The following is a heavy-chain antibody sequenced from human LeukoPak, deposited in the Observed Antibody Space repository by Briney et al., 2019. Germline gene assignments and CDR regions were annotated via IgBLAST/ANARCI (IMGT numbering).Heavy chain of an antibody. J-gene: IGHJ4*02. Sequence: GGSLRLSCAASGFHFSSYVMHWLRQAPGKGLEWVAVIWFDGGKIYYADSVKGRFTISRDNSKNTLYLQMNSLRAEDTAVYHCARDFTNIRGGGYFDNWGQGTLVTVSS. CDR3: ARDFTNIRGGGYFDN. CDR1: GFHFSSYV. CDR2: IWFDGGKI. V-gene: IGHV3-33*01. D-gene: IGHD2-15*01.